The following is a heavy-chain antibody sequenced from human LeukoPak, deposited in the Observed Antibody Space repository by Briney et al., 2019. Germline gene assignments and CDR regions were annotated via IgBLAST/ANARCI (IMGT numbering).Heavy chain of an antibody. V-gene: IGHV4-61*02. CDR2: IYTSGST. D-gene: IGHD3-22*01. J-gene: IGHJ4*02. Sequence: SETLSLTCTVSGGSISSGSYYWNWIRQPAGKGLEWIGRIYTSGSTNYNPSLKSRVTISVDTSKNQFSLKLSSVTAADTAVYYCARDTYYYDSSGYSSFDYWGQGTLVTVSS. CDR1: GGSISSGSYY. CDR3: ARDTYYYDSSGYSSFDY.